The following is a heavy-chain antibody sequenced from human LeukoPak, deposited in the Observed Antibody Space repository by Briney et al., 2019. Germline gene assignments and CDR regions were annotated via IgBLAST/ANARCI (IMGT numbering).Heavy chain of an antibody. D-gene: IGHD6-13*01. CDR2: ISAYNGNT. V-gene: IGHV1-18*01. J-gene: IGHJ3*02. Sequence: ASVSVSCKVSGYTFTSYGISWGRQAPGQGNGWEGWISAYNGNTNYAQKLQGRVTMTTDTSTSTAYMERRSLRADDTAVYYCVVAAADPEVAFDIWGQGTMVTASS. CDR3: VVAAADPEVAFDI. CDR1: GYTFTSYG.